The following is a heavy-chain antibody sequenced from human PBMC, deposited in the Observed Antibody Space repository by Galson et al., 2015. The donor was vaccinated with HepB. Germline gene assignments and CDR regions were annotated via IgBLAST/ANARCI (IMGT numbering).Heavy chain of an antibody. Sequence: QSGAEVKKPGESLKISCKGSGYTVVSYWIGWVRQMPGKGLEWMGIIYPADSDTRYSPSFQGQVTISADKSISTAYLQWSSLKASDTAMYYCVSENRLYSGLDYWCQGALVSVSS. V-gene: IGHV5-51*01. D-gene: IGHD5-12*01. J-gene: IGHJ4*02. CDR2: IYPADSDT. CDR3: VSENRLYSGLDY. CDR1: GYTVVSYW.